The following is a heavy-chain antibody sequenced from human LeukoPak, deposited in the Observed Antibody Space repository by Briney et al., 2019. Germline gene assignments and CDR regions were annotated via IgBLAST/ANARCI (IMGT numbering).Heavy chain of an antibody. Sequence: GGSLRLSCAASGFTFSSYAMSWVRQAPGKGLEWVSAISGSGGSTYYADSVKGRFTISRDNSKNTLYLQMNSLRAEDMAVYYCAKGGYSYGYTPYDAFDIWGQGTMVTVSS. J-gene: IGHJ3*02. V-gene: IGHV3-23*01. CDR3: AKGGYSYGYTPYDAFDI. CDR1: GFTFSSYA. D-gene: IGHD5-18*01. CDR2: ISGSGGST.